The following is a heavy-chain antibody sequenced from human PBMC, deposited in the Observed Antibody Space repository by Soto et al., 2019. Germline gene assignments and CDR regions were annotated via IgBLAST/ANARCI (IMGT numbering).Heavy chain of an antibody. Sequence: QVQLVQSGAEVKKPGASVKVSCKASGGTFSSYAISWVRQAPGQGLEWMGGIIPIFGTANYAQKFQGRVTITADESTSPAYMELSSLRAEDTVVYYCGRSGAARHSFYYLGMDVWGQGTTVTGSS. V-gene: IGHV1-69*01. J-gene: IGHJ6*02. CDR1: GGTFSSYA. CDR3: GRSGAARHSFYYLGMDV. D-gene: IGHD6-6*01. CDR2: IIPIFGTA.